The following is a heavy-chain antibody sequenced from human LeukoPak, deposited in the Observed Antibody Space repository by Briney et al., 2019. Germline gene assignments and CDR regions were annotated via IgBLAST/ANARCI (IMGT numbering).Heavy chain of an antibody. Sequence: QPGGSLRLSCAASGFTFSNFAMSWVRQAPGKGLEWVSGMSGSGDSSYYADSVKGRFTISRDNSKNALYLQMNSLRADDTALYYCAKMEGQRLYDYCMDVWGKGTTVTVSS. CDR3: AKMEGQRLYDYCMDV. V-gene: IGHV3-23*01. CDR1: GFTFSNFA. J-gene: IGHJ6*03. D-gene: IGHD3-3*01. CDR2: MSGSGDSS.